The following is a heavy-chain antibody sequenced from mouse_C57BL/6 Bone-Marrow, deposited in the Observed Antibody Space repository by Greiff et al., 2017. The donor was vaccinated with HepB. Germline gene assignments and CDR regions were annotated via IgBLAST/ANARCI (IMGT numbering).Heavy chain of an antibody. J-gene: IGHJ4*01. CDR2: ISDGGSYT. CDR3: ARDRGWLRRYYAMDY. Sequence: DVMLVESGGGLVKPGGSLKLSCAASGFTFSSYAMSWVRQTPEKRLEWVATISDGGSYTYYPDNVKGRFTISRDNAKNNLYLQMSHLKSEDTAMYYCARDRGWLRRYYAMDYWGQGTSVTVSS. V-gene: IGHV5-4*01. D-gene: IGHD2-2*01. CDR1: GFTFSSYA.